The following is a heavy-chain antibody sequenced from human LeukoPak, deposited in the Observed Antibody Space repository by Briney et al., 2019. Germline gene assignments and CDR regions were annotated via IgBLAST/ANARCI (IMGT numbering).Heavy chain of an antibody. CDR3: ARGITMVRGVSYYFDY. V-gene: IGHV4-59*08. D-gene: IGHD3-10*01. CDR1: GGSISSYY. J-gene: IGHJ4*02. Sequence: SETLSLTCTVSGGSISSYYWSWIRQPPGKGLEWIGYIYYSGSTNYNPSLKSRVTISVDTSKNQFSLNLTSVTAADTAVYYCARGITMVRGVSYYFDYWGQGTLVTVSS. CDR2: IYYSGST.